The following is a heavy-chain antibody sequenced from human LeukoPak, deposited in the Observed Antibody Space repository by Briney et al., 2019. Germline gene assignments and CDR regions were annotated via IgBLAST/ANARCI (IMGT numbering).Heavy chain of an antibody. V-gene: IGHV3-23*01. Sequence: GGSLRLSCAASGFTFSSYAMSWVRQAPGKGLEWVSAISGSGGSTYSADSVKGRFTISRDNSKNTLYLQMNSLRAEDTAVYYCARGGYSSSWCNYWGQGTLVTVSS. CDR3: ARGGYSSSWCNY. CDR2: ISGSGGST. J-gene: IGHJ4*02. D-gene: IGHD6-13*01. CDR1: GFTFSSYA.